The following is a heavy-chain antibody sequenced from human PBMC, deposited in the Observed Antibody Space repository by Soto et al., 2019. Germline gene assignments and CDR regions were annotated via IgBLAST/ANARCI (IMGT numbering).Heavy chain of an antibody. CDR2: INHSGST. CDR1: GGSFSGYY. J-gene: IGHJ4*02. Sequence: NPSETLSLTCAVYGGSFSGYYWSWIRQPPGKGLEWIGEINHSGSTNYNPSLKSRVTISVDTSKNQFSLKLSSVTAADTAVYYCARALADDSGGIFWGQGTLVTVSS. V-gene: IGHV4-34*01. D-gene: IGHD3-10*01. CDR3: ARALADDSGGIF.